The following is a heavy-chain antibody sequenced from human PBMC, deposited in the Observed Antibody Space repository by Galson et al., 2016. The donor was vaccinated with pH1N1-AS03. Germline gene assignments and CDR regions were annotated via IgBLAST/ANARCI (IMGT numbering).Heavy chain of an antibody. CDR2: ISFDGTNK. Sequence: SLRLSCAASGFTISNFGMLWVRQAPGQGLEWVAIISFDGTNKYYADSVKGRFSISRDNSKNTLFLQMSALRAEDTAVYYFANDFNYDFWSGYSFYWGQGDLVTVSS. CDR1: GFTISNFG. D-gene: IGHD3/OR15-3a*01. V-gene: IGHV3-30*18. J-gene: IGHJ4*02. CDR3: ANDFNYDFWSGYSFY.